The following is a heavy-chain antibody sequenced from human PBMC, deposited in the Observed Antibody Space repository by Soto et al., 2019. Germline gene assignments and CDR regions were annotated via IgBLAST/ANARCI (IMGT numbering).Heavy chain of an antibody. CDR1: GHTFSSYA. CDR3: ATGGMVVAATSYYYYGMDV. D-gene: IGHD2-15*01. Sequence: ASVKVSCKASGHTFSSYAMHWVRQAPGQRLEWMGWINAGNGNTKYSQKFQGRVSITRDTSASTAYMELSSLRSEDTAVYYCATGGMVVAATSYYYYGMDVWGQGTTVTVSS. J-gene: IGHJ6*02. V-gene: IGHV1-3*01. CDR2: INAGNGNT.